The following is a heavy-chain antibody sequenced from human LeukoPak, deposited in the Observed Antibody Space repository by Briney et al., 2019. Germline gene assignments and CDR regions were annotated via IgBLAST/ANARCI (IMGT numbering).Heavy chain of an antibody. D-gene: IGHD1-26*01. V-gene: IGHV4-59*12. J-gene: IGHJ4*02. CDR3: ARGRVEAYAFDY. CDR2: IYYSGST. Sequence: PSETLSLTCTVSGGSISSYYWSWIRQPPGKGLEWIGYIYYSGSTNYNPSLKSRVTISVDTSKNQFSLNLSSVTAADTAVYFCARGRVEAYAFDYWGQGTLVTVS. CDR1: GGSISSYY.